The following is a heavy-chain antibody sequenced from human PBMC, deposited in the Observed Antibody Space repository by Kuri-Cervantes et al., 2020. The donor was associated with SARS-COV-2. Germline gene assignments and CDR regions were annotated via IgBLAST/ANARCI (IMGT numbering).Heavy chain of an antibody. Sequence: GGSLRLSCAASGFTFSSYGMHWVRQAPGKGLEWVAVIWYDGSNKYYADSLKGRFTISRDNSKNTLYLQMNSLKTEDTAVYYCTRHCENCLDAAAFVPNGYWGQGTLVTVSS. CDR1: GFTFSSYG. V-gene: IGHV3-33*01. D-gene: IGHD6-13*01. CDR3: TRHCENCLDAAAFVPNGY. J-gene: IGHJ4*02. CDR2: IWYDGSNK.